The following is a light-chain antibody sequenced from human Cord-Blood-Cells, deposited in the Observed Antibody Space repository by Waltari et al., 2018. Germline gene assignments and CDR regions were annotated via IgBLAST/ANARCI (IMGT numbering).Light chain of an antibody. J-gene: IGKJ5*01. V-gene: IGKV3-11*01. CDR1: QSVSSY. Sequence: IVLTQTPATLSLYPGARASLSCRASQSVSSYLAWYQQKPGQAPRLLIYDASNRATGIPARFSGSGSGTDFTLTISSLEPEDFAVYYCQQRSNWPPITFGQGTRLEIK. CDR3: QQRSNWPPIT. CDR2: DAS.